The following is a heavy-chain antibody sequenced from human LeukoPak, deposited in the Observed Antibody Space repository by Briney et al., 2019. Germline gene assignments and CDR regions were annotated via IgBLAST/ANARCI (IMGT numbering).Heavy chain of an antibody. Sequence: QPGGSLRLSCTGSGFTFSSYWMHWVRQAPGKGLVWVSRINSDGSSTTYADSVKGRFTISRDNAKNTLYLQMNSLRAEDTAVYYCARDYQGYTYGHGSDYWGQGTLVTVSS. CDR2: INSDGSST. D-gene: IGHD5-18*01. CDR3: ARDYQGYTYGHGSDY. J-gene: IGHJ4*02. V-gene: IGHV3-74*01. CDR1: GFTFSSYW.